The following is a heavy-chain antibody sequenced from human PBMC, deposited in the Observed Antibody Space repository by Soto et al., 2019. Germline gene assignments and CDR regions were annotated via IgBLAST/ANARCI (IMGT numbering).Heavy chain of an antibody. CDR2: ISYDGSNK. Sequence: GGSLRLSCAASGFTFSSYAMHWVRQAPGKGLEWVAVISYDGSNKYYADSVKGRFTISRDNSKNTLYLQMNSLRAEDTAVYYCARGSLWLKVTDYWGQGTLVTVSS. V-gene: IGHV3-30-3*01. CDR3: ARGSLWLKVTDY. CDR1: GFTFSSYA. D-gene: IGHD5-18*01. J-gene: IGHJ4*02.